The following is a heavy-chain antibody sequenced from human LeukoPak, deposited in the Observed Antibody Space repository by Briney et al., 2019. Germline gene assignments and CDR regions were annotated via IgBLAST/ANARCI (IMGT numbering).Heavy chain of an antibody. CDR1: GVSISSSNSY. D-gene: IGHD3/OR15-3a*01. V-gene: IGHV4-39*01. J-gene: IGHJ4*02. CDR3: ARQTGSGLFILP. Sequence: SETLSLACTVSGVSISSSNSYWGWIRQPPGKGLEWIGSIYYSGNTYYNASLKSQVSISIDTSKNRFSLKLTSVTAADTAVYYCARQTGSGLFILPGGQGTLVTVSS. CDR2: IYYSGNT.